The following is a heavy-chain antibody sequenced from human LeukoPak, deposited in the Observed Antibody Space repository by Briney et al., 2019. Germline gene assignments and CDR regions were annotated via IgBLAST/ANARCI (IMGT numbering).Heavy chain of an antibody. CDR3: ARGSNTPYYYDSSGYPPPFDY. CDR2: IYYSGST. V-gene: IGHV4-59*01. Sequence: PETLSLTCTVSGGSISSYYWSWIRQPPGKGLEWIGYIYYSGSTNYNPSLKSRVTISVDTSKNQFSLKLSSVTAADTAVYYCARGSNTPYYYDSSGYPPPFDYWGQGTLVTVSS. CDR1: GGSISSYY. D-gene: IGHD3-22*01. J-gene: IGHJ4*02.